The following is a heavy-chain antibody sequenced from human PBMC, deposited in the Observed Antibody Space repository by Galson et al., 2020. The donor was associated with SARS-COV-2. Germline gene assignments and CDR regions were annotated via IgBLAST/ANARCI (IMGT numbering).Heavy chain of an antibody. CDR2: IKSGGGT. J-gene: IGHJ6*03. D-gene: IGHD3-16*01. V-gene: IGHV4-34*01. CDR1: GGSFSGYS. Sequence: SETLSLTCAVYGGSFSGYSWTWIRQAPGKGLEWIGEIKSGGGTNYSPSLSSRVTLSVDSSKNQFSLRITSVTAADTGLYFCARGLQGVVRSPVLGLGPFYSFYYMDVWAKGTTVTVSS. CDR3: ARGLQGVVRSPVLGLGPFYSFYYMDV.